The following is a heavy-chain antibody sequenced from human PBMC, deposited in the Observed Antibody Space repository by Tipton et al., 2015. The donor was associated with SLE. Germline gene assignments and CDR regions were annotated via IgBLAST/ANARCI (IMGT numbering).Heavy chain of an antibody. CDR1: GVSITSGGYY. J-gene: IGHJ3*01. Sequence: TLSLTCNVSGVSITSGGYYWSWIRQRPGTGPEWIGTVYYNVRTYDNPSLKSRMTMSLDTSKNQLSLNLSSMTAADTAVYFCARAGGNSLALHVWGQRTMVTVSS. V-gene: IGHV4-31*03. CDR2: VYYNVRT. CDR3: ARAGGNSLALHV. D-gene: IGHD4-23*01.